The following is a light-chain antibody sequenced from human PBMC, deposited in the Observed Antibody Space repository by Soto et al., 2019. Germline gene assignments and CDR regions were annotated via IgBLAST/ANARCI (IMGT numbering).Light chain of an antibody. V-gene: IGKV1-5*03. CDR2: KAS. CDR1: QNINTW. J-gene: IGKJ1*01. Sequence: DIQMTQSPSTLSASVGDRVTIACRASQNINTWLAWYQLKPGKVPKLLIYKASTLESGVPSRFSGSGSGTEFTLTISSLQPEDFATYYCQQYNAYSWTFGPGTKVEIK. CDR3: QQYNAYSWT.